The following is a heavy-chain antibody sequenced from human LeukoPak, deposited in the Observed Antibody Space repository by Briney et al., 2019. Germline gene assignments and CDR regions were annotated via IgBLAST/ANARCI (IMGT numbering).Heavy chain of an antibody. CDR1: GGSISSGGYY. J-gene: IGHJ4*02. V-gene: IGHV4-31*03. Sequence: SETLSLTCTVSGGSISSGGYYWSWIRQHPGKGLEWIGYIYYSGSTYYNPSLKSRVTISVDTSKNQFSLKLGSVTAADTAVYYCARGPDYDFWSGPPDYWGQGTLVTVSS. CDR2: IYYSGST. CDR3: ARGPDYDFWSGPPDY. D-gene: IGHD3-3*01.